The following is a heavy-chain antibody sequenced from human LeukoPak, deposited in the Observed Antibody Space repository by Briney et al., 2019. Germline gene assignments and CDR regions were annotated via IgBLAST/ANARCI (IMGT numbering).Heavy chain of an antibody. D-gene: IGHD4-11*01. Sequence: PSETLSLTCTVSGGSISSYYWSWIRQSPGKGLEWIGYIHYSGSTNYNPSLKSRVTISVDTSKNQFSLRLNSVTAADTAVYYCARGGSNYEDFYYGMDVWGQGTTVTASS. CDR3: ARGGSNYEDFYYGMDV. CDR1: GGSISSYY. V-gene: IGHV4-59*01. J-gene: IGHJ6*02. CDR2: IHYSGST.